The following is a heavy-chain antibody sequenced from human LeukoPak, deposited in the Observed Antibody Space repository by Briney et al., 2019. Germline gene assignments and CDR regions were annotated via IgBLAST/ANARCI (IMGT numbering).Heavy chain of an antibody. D-gene: IGHD6-19*01. V-gene: IGHV3-30*18. Sequence: GGSLRLSCAASGFTFSSYGMHWVRQAPGKGLEWVAVISYDGSNKYYADFVKGRFTISRDNSKNTLYLQMNSLRAEDTAVYYCAKDRLAVAGTLILDYWGLGTLVTVSS. J-gene: IGHJ4*02. CDR3: AKDRLAVAGTLILDY. CDR1: GFTFSSYG. CDR2: ISYDGSNK.